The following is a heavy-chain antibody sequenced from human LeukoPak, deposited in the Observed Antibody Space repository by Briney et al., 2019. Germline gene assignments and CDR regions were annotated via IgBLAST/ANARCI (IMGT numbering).Heavy chain of an antibody. J-gene: IGHJ4*02. Sequence: PSETLSLTCTVSGGSISRYYWGWIRQPPGKGLEWIGSIYYSGSTYYNPSLKSRVTISVDTSKNQFSLKLSSVTAADTAVYYCARYGSGYYWGQGTLVTVSS. CDR1: GGSISRYY. CDR3: ARYGSGYY. D-gene: IGHD3-10*01. CDR2: IYYSGST. V-gene: IGHV4-59*05.